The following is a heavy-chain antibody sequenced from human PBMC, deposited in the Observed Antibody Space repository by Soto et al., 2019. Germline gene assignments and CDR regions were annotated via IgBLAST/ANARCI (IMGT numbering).Heavy chain of an antibody. J-gene: IGHJ4*02. D-gene: IGHD2-21*02. Sequence: GASVKVSCKASGYTFTSYAMHWVHQAPGQRLEWMGWINAGNGNTKYSQKFQGRVTITRDTSASTAYMELSRLRSEDTAVYYCARSIVVVTALDYWGQGTLVTISS. CDR1: GYTFTSYA. CDR3: ARSIVVVTALDY. V-gene: IGHV1-3*01. CDR2: INAGNGNT.